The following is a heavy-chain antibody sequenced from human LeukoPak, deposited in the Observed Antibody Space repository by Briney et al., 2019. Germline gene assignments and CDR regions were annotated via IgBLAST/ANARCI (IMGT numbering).Heavy chain of an antibody. Sequence: SETLSLTCTVSGGSISSYYWSWIRQPPGKGLEWIGYISYSGSTNYNPSLKSRVSISVETSKNQFSLKLSSVTAADAAVYYCARGNWNYASFWFDPWGQGTLVTVSS. CDR1: GGSISSYY. J-gene: IGHJ5*02. CDR3: ARGNWNYASFWFDP. CDR2: ISYSGST. V-gene: IGHV4-59*01. D-gene: IGHD1-7*01.